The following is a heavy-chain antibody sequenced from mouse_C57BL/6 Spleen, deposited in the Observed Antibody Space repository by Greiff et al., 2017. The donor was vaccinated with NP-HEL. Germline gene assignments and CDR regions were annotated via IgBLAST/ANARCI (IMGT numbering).Heavy chain of an antibody. J-gene: IGHJ3*01. D-gene: IGHD4-1*01. CDR2: INPGSGST. CDR1: GFTFTSYW. Sequence: QVQLQQPGAELVKPGASVKMSCTASGFTFTSYWIPWVKQRPGQGLEWIGGINPGSGSTKYTEKFKSKATLTVDTSSSTAYMQLSSLTSEDSAVYYCARDWERVFAYWGQGTLVTVSA. V-gene: IGHV1-55*01. CDR3: ARDWERVFAY.